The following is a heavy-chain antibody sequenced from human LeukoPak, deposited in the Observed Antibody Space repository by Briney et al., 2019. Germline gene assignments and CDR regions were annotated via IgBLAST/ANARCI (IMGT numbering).Heavy chain of an antibody. CDR1: GDSVSSNSAA. CDR3: ARSRTLTGENPPPRYYYYYGMDV. CDR2: TYYRSKWYN. D-gene: IGHD7-27*01. V-gene: IGHV6-1*01. J-gene: IGHJ6*02. Sequence: SQTLSLTCAISGDSVSSNSAAWNWIRQSPSRGLEWLGRTYYRSKWYNDYAVSVKSRITINPDTSKNQFSLQLNSVTPEDTAVYYCARSRTLTGENPPPRYYYYYGMDVWGQGTTVTVSS.